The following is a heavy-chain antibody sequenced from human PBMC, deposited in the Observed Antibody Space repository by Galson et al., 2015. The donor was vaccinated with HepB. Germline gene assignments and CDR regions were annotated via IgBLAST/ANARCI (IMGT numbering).Heavy chain of an antibody. CDR1: GFTFDSYA. V-gene: IGHV3-30*04. J-gene: IGHJ4*02. Sequence: SLRLSCAASGFTFDSYAIHWVRQAPGKGLEWLAVISNDGNLKYFRDSVRGRFTISRDNSKNTLSLQLNSLRPEDTSIYYCARGSKHYYGSGSYYPILDSWGQGTLDTVSS. CDR2: ISNDGNLK. CDR3: ARGSKHYYGSGSYYPILDS. D-gene: IGHD3-10*01.